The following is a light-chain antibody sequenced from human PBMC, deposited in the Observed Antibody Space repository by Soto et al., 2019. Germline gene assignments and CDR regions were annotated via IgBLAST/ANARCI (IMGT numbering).Light chain of an antibody. CDR3: QNRHWA. Sequence: IPLTQSPSSLSASVGDRVTITCRASQEISGYLAWYQQTPGKAPKLLIYGVSTLQDGVSSRFSGRGSGTDFSLTISSLEPEDGATYYCQNRHWAFG. CDR1: QEISGY. V-gene: IGKV1-9*01. CDR2: GVS. J-gene: IGKJ1*01.